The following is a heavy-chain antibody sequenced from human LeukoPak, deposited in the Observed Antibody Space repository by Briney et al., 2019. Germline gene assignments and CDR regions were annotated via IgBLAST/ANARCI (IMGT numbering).Heavy chain of an antibody. CDR1: GGSISSSLYH. Sequence: PSETLSLTCTVSGGSISSSLYHWGWIRQSPGKNLEWLESIYYTGTTHYNPSLKSRITISVYTSKNQFSLNLSSVTAADTAVYYCARQEIGLRSFDPWGQGTLVTVSS. CDR3: ARQEIGLRSFDP. CDR2: IYYTGTT. D-gene: IGHD3/OR15-3a*01. V-gene: IGHV4-39*01. J-gene: IGHJ5*02.